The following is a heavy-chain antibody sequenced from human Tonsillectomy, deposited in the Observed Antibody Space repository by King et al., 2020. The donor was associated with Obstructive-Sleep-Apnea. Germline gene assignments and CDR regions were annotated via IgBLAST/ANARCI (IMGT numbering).Heavy chain of an antibody. J-gene: IGHJ4*02. CDR1: GGSIISFY. CDR2: IYYSWST. Sequence: QLQESGPGLVKPSETLSLTCSVSGGSIISFYWSWIRQPPGEGLEWIGYIYYSWSTIYNPSLKSRVTISVDTSKNQFSLKLSSVTAADTAVYYCARHASSGYYEGIDYWGQGTLVTVSS. CDR3: ARHASSGYYEGIDY. D-gene: IGHD3-22*01. V-gene: IGHV4-59*08.